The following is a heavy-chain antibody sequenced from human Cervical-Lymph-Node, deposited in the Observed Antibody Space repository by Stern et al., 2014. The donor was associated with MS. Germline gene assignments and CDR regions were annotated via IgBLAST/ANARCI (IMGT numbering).Heavy chain of an antibody. CDR2: IYYSGST. V-gene: IGHV4-31*03. D-gene: IGHD6-13*01. Sequence: QVQLQESGPGLVKPSQTLSLTCTVSGGSISSGGYHLRLIRQHPAKGLEWIGYIYYSGSTYYNPSLKSRVTISVDTSKNQFSLKLSSVTAADTAVYYCARVDSSSWDFDYWGQGTLVTVSS. CDR3: ARVDSSSWDFDY. J-gene: IGHJ4*02. CDR1: GGSISSGGYH.